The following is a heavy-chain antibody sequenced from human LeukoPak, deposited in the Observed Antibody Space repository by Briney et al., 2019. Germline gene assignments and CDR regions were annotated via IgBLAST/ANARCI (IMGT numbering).Heavy chain of an antibody. CDR2: KYYSGSA. Sequence: SETLSLTCSVSGVSVSDGRYYWTWIRQHPGKGLEWIGYKYYSGSAKYNPSLKSRLTISVDTSKNQFSLQLSSVTAADTATYYCATAYCSSISCLDVFNMWGQGTRVTVSS. CDR1: GVSVSDGRYY. J-gene: IGHJ3*02. V-gene: IGHV4-31*03. D-gene: IGHD2-2*01. CDR3: ATAYCSSISCLDVFNM.